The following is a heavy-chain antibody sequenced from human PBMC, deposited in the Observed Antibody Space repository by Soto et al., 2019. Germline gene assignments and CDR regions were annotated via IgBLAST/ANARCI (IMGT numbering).Heavy chain of an antibody. D-gene: IGHD4-17*01. CDR3: AKGPADDYGDYGGY. Sequence: GGSLRLSCAASGFTFSSYAMSWVRQAPGKGLEWVSAISGSGGSTYYADSVKGRFTISRDNSKNTLYRQMNSLRAEDTAVYYCAKGPADDYGDYGGYWGQGTLVTVSS. J-gene: IGHJ4*02. CDR2: ISGSGGST. V-gene: IGHV3-23*01. CDR1: GFTFSSYA.